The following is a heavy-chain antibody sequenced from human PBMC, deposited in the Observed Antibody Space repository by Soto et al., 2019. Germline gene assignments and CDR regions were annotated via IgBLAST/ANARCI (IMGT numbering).Heavy chain of an antibody. D-gene: IGHD3-9*01. CDR1: GGSISSYY. V-gene: IGHV4-59*08. Sequence: SETLSLTCTVSGGSISSYYWSWIRQPPGKGLEWIGYIYYSGSTNYNPSLKSRVTISVDTSKNQFSLKLSSVTAADTAVYYCARHESRSYYDILIHYAFDIWGQGTMVTVSS. CDR3: ARHESRSYYDILIHYAFDI. CDR2: IYYSGST. J-gene: IGHJ3*02.